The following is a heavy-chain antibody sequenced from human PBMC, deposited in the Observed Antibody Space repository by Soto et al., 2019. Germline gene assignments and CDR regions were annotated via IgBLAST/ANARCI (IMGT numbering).Heavy chain of an antibody. D-gene: IGHD5-18*01. CDR3: ARDIRGYSRAFDY. CDR1: GDSVSSRSYY. Sequence: PSETLSLTCTVSGDSVSSRSYYWTWVRQPPGKGLEWIGYIDYSGNTNYDPSLQSRVTMSLDTSKNQFSLKLTSVTAADTAFYYCARDIRGYSRAFDYWGQGIMVTAPQ. V-gene: IGHV4-61*01. J-gene: IGHJ4*02. CDR2: IDYSGNT.